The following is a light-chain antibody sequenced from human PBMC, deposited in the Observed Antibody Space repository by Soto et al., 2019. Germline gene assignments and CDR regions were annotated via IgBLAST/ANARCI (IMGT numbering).Light chain of an antibody. Sequence: QSALTQPASVSGSPGQSITISCTGTSSDVGGYNYVSWYQHHPGKAPKLMIYEVSNRPPGVSNRFSGSKSGNTASLTISGVQGEDDDDYYCSEYTSRSTDYVFGTGTKLTVL. CDR1: SSDVGGYNY. J-gene: IGLJ1*01. CDR2: EVS. CDR3: SEYTSRSTDYV. V-gene: IGLV2-14*01.